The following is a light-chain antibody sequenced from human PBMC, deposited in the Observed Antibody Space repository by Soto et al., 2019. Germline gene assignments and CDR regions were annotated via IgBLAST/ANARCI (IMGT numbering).Light chain of an antibody. CDR1: SGHSSYA. CDR3: QTWGTGDWV. Sequence: QSVLTQSPSASASLGASVTLTCTLSSGHSSYAIAWHQQQPEKGPRYLMKLNSDGSHSKGDGIPDRFSGSSSGAERYLTISSRQSEDEADYYCQTWGTGDWVFGGGTKLTVL. CDR2: LNSDGSH. V-gene: IGLV4-69*01. J-gene: IGLJ3*02.